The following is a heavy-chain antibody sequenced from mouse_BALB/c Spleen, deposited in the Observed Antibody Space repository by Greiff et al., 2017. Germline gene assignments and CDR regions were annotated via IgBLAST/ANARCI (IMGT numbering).Heavy chain of an antibody. CDR2: ISYSGST. D-gene: IGHD2-1*01. V-gene: IGHV3-2*02. CDR3: ARRRRYGNYFDY. CDR1: GYSITSDYA. J-gene: IGHJ2*01. Sequence: EVKLQESGPGLVKPSQSLSLTCTVTGYSITSDYAWNWIRQFPGNQLEWMGYISYSGSTSYNPSLTSRISITRDTSKNQFFLQLNSVTTEDTATYYCARRRRYGNYFDYWGQGTTLTVSS.